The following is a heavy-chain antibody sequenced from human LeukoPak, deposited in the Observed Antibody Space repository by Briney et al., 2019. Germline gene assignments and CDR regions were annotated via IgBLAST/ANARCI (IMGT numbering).Heavy chain of an antibody. CDR3: ARAPGTMIVVDY. CDR1: GFTFSSYA. Sequence: GGSLRLSCAASGFTFSSYAMHWVRQAPGKGLKWVAVTSFDGSDNYYADSVKGLFTISRDNSKNTLYLQMNSLRPDDTAVYYCARAPGTMIVVDYWGQGTLVTVSS. D-gene: IGHD3-22*01. CDR2: TSFDGSDN. J-gene: IGHJ4*02. V-gene: IGHV3-30*04.